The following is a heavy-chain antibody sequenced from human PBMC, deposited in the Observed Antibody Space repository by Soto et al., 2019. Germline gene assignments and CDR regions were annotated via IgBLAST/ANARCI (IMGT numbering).Heavy chain of an antibody. Sequence: QVQLVQSGAEVKKPGASVKVSCKASGYTFTSYGISWVRQAPGQGLEWMGWISAYNGNTNYAQKLQGRGTMTTDTHTSTDSMELRSLRSDDTTVYSCARIRGSPAPNDYWGQGNLVTVSS. V-gene: IGHV1-18*01. CDR2: ISAYNGNT. CDR3: ARIRGSPAPNDY. CDR1: GYTFTSYG. J-gene: IGHJ4*02. D-gene: IGHD2-2*01.